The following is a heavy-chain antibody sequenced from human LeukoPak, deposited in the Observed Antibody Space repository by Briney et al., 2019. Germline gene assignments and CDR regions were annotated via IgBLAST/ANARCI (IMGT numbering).Heavy chain of an antibody. V-gene: IGHV3-23*01. CDR3: AKDLAPGVRGVTKYFDY. J-gene: IGHJ4*02. D-gene: IGHD3-10*01. CDR1: GFTFSSYA. Sequence: GGSLRLSCAASGFTFSSYAMSWVRQAPGKGLEWVSAISGSGGSTYYADSVKGRFTISRDNSKNTLSLQMNSLRAEDTAVYYCAKDLAPGVRGVTKYFDYWGQGTLVTVSS. CDR2: ISGSGGST.